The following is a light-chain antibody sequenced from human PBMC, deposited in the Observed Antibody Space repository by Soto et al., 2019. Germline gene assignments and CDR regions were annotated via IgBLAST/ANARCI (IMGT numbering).Light chain of an antibody. Sequence: QSALTQPSSVSGSPGQSITLSCTGTSSDVGSYNLVSWYQQSPGKAPKLIIYEDSKRPSGVSNRFSGSKSANTASLTISGLQAEDEADYYCCSYAGSSAFFAFGLGTKVTVL. CDR2: EDS. CDR1: SSDVGSYNL. V-gene: IGLV2-23*01. CDR3: CSYAGSSAFFA. J-gene: IGLJ1*01.